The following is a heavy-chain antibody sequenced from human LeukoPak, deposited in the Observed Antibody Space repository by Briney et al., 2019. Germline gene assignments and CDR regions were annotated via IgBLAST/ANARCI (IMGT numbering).Heavy chain of an antibody. D-gene: IGHD5-24*01. V-gene: IGHV1-2*02. CDR3: ARDERNWGDGYNSNDY. J-gene: IGHJ4*02. CDR2: INPNSGGT. Sequence: ASVKVSCKASGYTFTGYYMQWVRQAPGQGLEWMGWINPNSGGTNYAQKFQGRVTMTRDTSISTAYMELSRLRPDDTAVYYCARDERNWGDGYNSNDYWGQGTLVTVSS. CDR1: GYTFTGYY.